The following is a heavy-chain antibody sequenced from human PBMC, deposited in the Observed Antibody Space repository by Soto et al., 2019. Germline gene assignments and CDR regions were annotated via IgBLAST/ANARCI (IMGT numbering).Heavy chain of an antibody. V-gene: IGHV3-23*01. D-gene: IGHD3-9*01. CDR1: GFTFSNYA. Sequence: EVQLLESGGGLVQPGGSLRLSCAASGFTFSNYALSWVRQTPGKGPEWVSAIAGSAGSTYYADSVKGRFTISRDNSKNTLVLQMNSLRAEDTATYYCAKRPSKDYFDWLRGGGAYDVWGQGTMVTVSS. CDR3: AKRPSKDYFDWLRGGGAYDV. J-gene: IGHJ3*01. CDR2: IAGSAGST.